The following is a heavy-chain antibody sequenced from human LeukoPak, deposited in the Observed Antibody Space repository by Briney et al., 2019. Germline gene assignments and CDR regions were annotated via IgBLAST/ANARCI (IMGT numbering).Heavy chain of an antibody. CDR1: GFTFSSYS. J-gene: IGHJ4*02. Sequence: GGSLRLSWAASGFTFSSYSMNWVGQAPGRGLEGVSTITWSGATIGYADSVEGRFTISRDNAKNSLYLQMNSLRAEDTAFYYCARSCTAGGRGADYWGQGTLVTVSS. CDR2: ITWSGATI. CDR3: ARSCTAGGRGADY. V-gene: IGHV3-21*04. D-gene: IGHD3-16*01.